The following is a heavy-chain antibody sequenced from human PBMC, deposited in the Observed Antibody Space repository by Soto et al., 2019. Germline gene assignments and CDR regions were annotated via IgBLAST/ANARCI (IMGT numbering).Heavy chain of an antibody. V-gene: IGHV4-4*07. CDR1: GGSISSYY. J-gene: IGHJ5*02. CDR3: AREYCSSTSCFGGWFDP. D-gene: IGHD2-2*01. CDR2: IYTSGST. Sequence: SETLSLTCTVSGGSISSYYWSWIRQPAGKGLEWIGRIYTSGSTNYNPSLKSRVTMSVDTSKNQFSLKLSSVTAADTAVYYCAREYCSSTSCFGGWFDPWGQGTLVTVSS.